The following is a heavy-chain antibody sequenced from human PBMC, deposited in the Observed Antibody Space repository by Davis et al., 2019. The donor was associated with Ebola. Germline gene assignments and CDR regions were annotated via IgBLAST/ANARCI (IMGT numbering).Heavy chain of an antibody. J-gene: IGHJ6*02. CDR2: IYYSGST. CDR3: ARAGGYCSSTSCHRYYYYGMDV. V-gene: IGHV4-59*01. D-gene: IGHD2-2*01. Sequence: SETLSLTCTVSGGSFSSYYWSWIRQPPGKGLEWIGYIYYSGSTNYNPSLKSRVTISVDTSKNQFSLKLSSVTAANTAVYYCARAGGYCSSTSCHRYYYYGMDVWGQGTTVTVSS. CDR1: GGSFSSYY.